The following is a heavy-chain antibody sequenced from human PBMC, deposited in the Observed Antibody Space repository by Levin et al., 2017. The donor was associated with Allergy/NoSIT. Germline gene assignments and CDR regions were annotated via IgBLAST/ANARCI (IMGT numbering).Heavy chain of an antibody. D-gene: IGHD4-17*01. Sequence: SCAVSGLTFSTSWMHWVRQAPGKGLLWVSRINTDGSETFYADSVKGRFTISRDNAKNMLHLQMDSLRAEDTAIYYCAKVDYESYWGQGALVTVSS. V-gene: IGHV3-74*01. CDR3: AKVDYESY. J-gene: IGHJ4*02. CDR1: GLTFSTSW. CDR2: INTDGSET.